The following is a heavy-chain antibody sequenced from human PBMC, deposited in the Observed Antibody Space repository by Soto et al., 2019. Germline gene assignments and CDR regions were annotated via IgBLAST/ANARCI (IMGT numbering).Heavy chain of an antibody. CDR1: GYTLTELS. D-gene: IGHD6-19*01. V-gene: IGHV1-24*01. Sequence: ASVKVSCKVSGYTLTELSMHWVRQAPGKGLEWMGGFDPEDGETIYAQKFQGRVTMTEDTSTDTAYMELSSLRSEDTAVYYCATSVRPYSSGWTDAFDIWGQGTMVTVSS. CDR3: ATSVRPYSSGWTDAFDI. CDR2: FDPEDGET. J-gene: IGHJ3*02.